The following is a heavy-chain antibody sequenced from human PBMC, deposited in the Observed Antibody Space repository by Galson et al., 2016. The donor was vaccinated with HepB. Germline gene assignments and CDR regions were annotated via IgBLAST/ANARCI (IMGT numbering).Heavy chain of an antibody. J-gene: IGHJ6*01. Sequence: SLRLSCAASGNTFRSYGMHWVRQAPGKGLEWVAVIAYDGSKKYYADSVKGRFTISRDNSKNTPYLQVNSLRAEDTAVYYCAKDWGQVRYFDWLGRMDVWGQGTTVTVSS. CDR2: IAYDGSKK. D-gene: IGHD3-9*01. CDR3: AKDWGQVRYFDWLGRMDV. CDR1: GNTFRSYG. V-gene: IGHV3-30*18.